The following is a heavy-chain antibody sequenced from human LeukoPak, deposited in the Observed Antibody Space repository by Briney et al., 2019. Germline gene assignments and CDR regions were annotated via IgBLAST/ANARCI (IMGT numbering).Heavy chain of an antibody. D-gene: IGHD6-19*01. Sequence: AASVKVSCKASVYTFTSHSICWVRQAPVQGLEWMWWISAYNGDTKYAQNLQGRVTMTTNASTTTAYMELRSLTTDDTAVYYCARDPSNSSGRYENFDYWGQGNLVTVSS. CDR1: VYTFTSHS. V-gene: IGHV1-18*01. J-gene: IGHJ4*02. CDR3: ARDPSNSSGRYENFDY. CDR2: ISAYNGDT.